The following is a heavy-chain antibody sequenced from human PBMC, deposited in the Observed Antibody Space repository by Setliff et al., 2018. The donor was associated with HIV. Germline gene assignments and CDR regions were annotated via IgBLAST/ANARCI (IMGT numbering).Heavy chain of an antibody. D-gene: IGHD3-10*01. V-gene: IGHV4-4*07. CDR1: GGSINKYY. Sequence: SETLSLTCTVSGGSINKYYWSWIRQSAGRGLEWIGRIYSTGSINYNPSLKSRVTMSVDTAKNQFSLNLSSVTVADTAVYYCAGMFFYGSGSKSDFDYWGQGTLVTVSS. CDR3: AGMFFYGSGSKSDFDY. J-gene: IGHJ4*02. CDR2: IYSTGSI.